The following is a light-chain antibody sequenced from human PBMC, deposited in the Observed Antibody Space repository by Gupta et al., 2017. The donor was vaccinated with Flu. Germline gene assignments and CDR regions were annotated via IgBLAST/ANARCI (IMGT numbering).Light chain of an antibody. Sequence: EIVLTQSPATVSLSPGERVSLSCRASQSVSSHLAWYQQKPGRAPRLLIYDASKRATGIPARFSGSGSGTDYTLTIIGLEPEHIAVYYCQLRFIWPLTFGGGTKVEIK. CDR1: QSVSSH. CDR2: DAS. J-gene: IGKJ4*01. V-gene: IGKV3-11*01. CDR3: QLRFIWPLT.